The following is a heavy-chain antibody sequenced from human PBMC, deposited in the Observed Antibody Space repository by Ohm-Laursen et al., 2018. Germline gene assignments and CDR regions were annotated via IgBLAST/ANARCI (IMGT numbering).Heavy chain of an antibody. Sequence: SLRLSCTASGFTFSTYWMNWFRQAPGKGLEWVAVIWYDGTNKYYADSMEGRFTISRDNSKNTLYLQMNSLRAEDTAVYYCAKVSSTGYFDYDIDVWGQGTTVTVSS. CDR3: AKVSSTGYFDYDIDV. J-gene: IGHJ6*02. CDR2: IWYDGTNK. V-gene: IGHV3-33*06. D-gene: IGHD2-2*01. CDR1: GFTFSTYW.